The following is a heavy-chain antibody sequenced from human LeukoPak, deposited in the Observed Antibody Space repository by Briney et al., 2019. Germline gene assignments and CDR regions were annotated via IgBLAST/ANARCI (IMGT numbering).Heavy chain of an antibody. CDR1: GYSFTTYR. J-gene: IGHJ4*02. V-gene: IGHV1-46*01. D-gene: IGHD3-10*01. CDR3: ARGLGSGSYYGY. Sequence: ASVKVSCKASGYSFTTYRIHWVRQAPGQGLEWMGIINPSGGRTTYAQNFQGRVTMTRDTFTSTVYMELSSLRSEDTAMYYCARGLGSGSYYGYRGQGTLVTVSS. CDR2: INPSGGRT.